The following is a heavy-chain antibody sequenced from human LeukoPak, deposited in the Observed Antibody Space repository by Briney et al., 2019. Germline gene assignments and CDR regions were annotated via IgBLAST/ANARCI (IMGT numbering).Heavy chain of an antibody. CDR3: ARLCSDLRPPES. V-gene: IGHV4-39*01. J-gene: IGHJ5*02. CDR2: IYYSGNT. D-gene: IGHD2-21*01. Sequence: SETLSLTCTVSVGSINSNNYYSGWIRQPPGKGLEWIGSIYYSGNTYYNPSLKSRVTISVDTSKSQFSLMRNSVTAADTAVFYCARLCSDLRPPESWGQGTLVTVSS. CDR1: VGSINSNNYY.